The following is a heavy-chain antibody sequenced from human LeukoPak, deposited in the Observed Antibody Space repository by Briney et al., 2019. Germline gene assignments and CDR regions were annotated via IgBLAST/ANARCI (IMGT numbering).Heavy chain of an antibody. CDR1: GYTFTSYG. J-gene: IGHJ4*02. Sequence: ASVKVSCKASGYTFTSYGISWVRQAPGQGLEWMGWISAYNGNTNYAQKLQGRVTMTTDTSTSTAYMELRSLRSDDTAVYYCARTRLEYYDFWNGYYTEGFDYWGQGTLVTVSS. D-gene: IGHD3-3*01. V-gene: IGHV1-18*01. CDR3: ARTRLEYYDFWNGYYTEGFDY. CDR2: ISAYNGNT.